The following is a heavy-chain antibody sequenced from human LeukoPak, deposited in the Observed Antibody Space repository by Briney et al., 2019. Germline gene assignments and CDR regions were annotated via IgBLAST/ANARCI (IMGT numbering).Heavy chain of an antibody. J-gene: IGHJ1*01. V-gene: IGHV3-7*01. CDR3: ARDRLLYYYDSGPTGHFQH. CDR1: GFTFSSYA. Sequence: GGSLRLSCEVSGFTFSSYAMSWVRQAPGKGLEWVANIKQDGSEKYYVDSVKGRFTISRDNAKNSLYLQMSSLRADDTAVYYCARDRLLYYYDSGPTGHFQHWGQGTLVTV. D-gene: IGHD3-22*01. CDR2: IKQDGSEK.